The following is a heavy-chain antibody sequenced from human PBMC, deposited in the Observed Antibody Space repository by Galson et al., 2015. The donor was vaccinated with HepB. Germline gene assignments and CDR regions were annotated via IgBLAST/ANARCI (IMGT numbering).Heavy chain of an antibody. CDR3: ARDISTETAAALVY. V-gene: IGHV1-46*01. Sequence: SVKVSCKASGYTFTSYYIHWVKQAPGQGLEWMGIINPNGGSRSYAQKFRDRVTMTRDTSTSTVYMEMSSLRSEDTAVYYCARDISTETAAALVYWGQGTLVTVSS. CDR1: GYTFTSYY. J-gene: IGHJ4*02. CDR2: INPNGGSR. D-gene: IGHD1-14*01.